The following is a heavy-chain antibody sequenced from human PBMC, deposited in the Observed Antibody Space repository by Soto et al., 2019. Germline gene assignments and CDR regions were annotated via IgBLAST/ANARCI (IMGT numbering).Heavy chain of an antibody. Sequence: GSLRLSCEASGFIFSSHWMHWVRQSAEKGLVWVSRINSDGSSTAYADSVKGRFTISRDNAKNTLYLQMNSLRVEDTAVYYCARDRPVISNPTHHPMFDYWGQGTQVTVYS. CDR3: ARDRPVISNPTHHPMFDY. CDR2: INSDGSST. CDR1: GFIFSSHW. D-gene: IGHD6-6*01. J-gene: IGHJ4*02. V-gene: IGHV3-74*01.